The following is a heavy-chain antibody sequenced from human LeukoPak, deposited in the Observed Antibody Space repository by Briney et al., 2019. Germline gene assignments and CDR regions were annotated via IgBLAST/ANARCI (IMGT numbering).Heavy chain of an antibody. J-gene: IGHJ6*03. V-gene: IGHV3-30-3*01. CDR3: AKVVGCSSTSCQPPKYYYYYYYMDV. CDR1: GFTFSSYA. CDR2: ISYDGSNK. D-gene: IGHD2-2*01. Sequence: GGSLRLSCAASGFTFSSYAMHWVRQAPGKGLEWVAVISYDGSNKYYADSVKGRFTISRDNSKNTLYLQMNSLRAEDTAVYYCAKVVGCSSTSCQPPKYYYYYYYMDVWGKGTTVTVSS.